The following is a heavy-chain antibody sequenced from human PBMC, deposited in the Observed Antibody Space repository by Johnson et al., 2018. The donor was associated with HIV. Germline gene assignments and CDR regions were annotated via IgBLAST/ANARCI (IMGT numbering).Heavy chain of an antibody. Sequence: QVQLVESGGGLVKPGGSLRVSCVASGFTFDEYGMHWVRQAPGKGLEWVAVISYDGSNKYYADSVKGRFTISRDNSKNTLYLQMNSLRAEDTAVYYCAKDWYDAGPLMALDIWGQGTMVTVSS. CDR1: GFTFDEYG. CDR2: ISYDGSNK. D-gene: IGHD2-8*01. V-gene: IGHV3-30*18. CDR3: AKDWYDAGPLMALDI. J-gene: IGHJ3*02.